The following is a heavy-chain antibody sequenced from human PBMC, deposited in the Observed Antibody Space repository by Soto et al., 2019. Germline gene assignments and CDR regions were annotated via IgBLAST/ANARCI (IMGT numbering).Heavy chain of an antibody. J-gene: IGHJ1*01. CDR3: ARPEYSGYDLKH. CDR2: IHYSGGT. CDR1: GGSISSSSYY. V-gene: IGHV4-39*01. Sequence: SETLSLTCTVSGGSISSSSYYWGWISQPPGKGLEWIGNIHYSGGTYYNPSLKSRVTISVDTSRNQFFLKLASVTAADTAVYYCARPEYSGYDLKHWGPGTLVTVSS. D-gene: IGHD5-12*01.